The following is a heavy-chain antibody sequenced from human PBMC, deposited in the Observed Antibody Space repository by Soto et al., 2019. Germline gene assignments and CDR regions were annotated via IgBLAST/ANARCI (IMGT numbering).Heavy chain of an antibody. CDR2: IHPGDSDT. J-gene: IGHJ4*02. D-gene: IGHD2-15*01. CDR1: GYSFTSYW. Sequence: GESLKISCSTSGYSFTSYWIGWVRQMPGKGLEWMGVIHPGDSDTRYSPSFQGQVTISADKSITTAYLQWSSLKASDTAIYYCARSRTYGGNSFDYWGQGTLVTVSS. V-gene: IGHV5-51*01. CDR3: ARSRTYGGNSFDY.